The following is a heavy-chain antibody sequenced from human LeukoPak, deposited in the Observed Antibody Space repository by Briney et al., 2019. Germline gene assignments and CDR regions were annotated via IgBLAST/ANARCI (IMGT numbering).Heavy chain of an antibody. Sequence: PGGSLRLSCAASGFTFSSYSMNWVRQAPGKGLEWVSAIGSSSSYIYYADSVKGRITISRDNAKNSLYLQMDSLRAEDTAVYYCARANIDSSSRHFFDYWGQGTLVTVS. CDR3: ARANIDSSSRHFFDY. CDR1: GFTFSSYS. V-gene: IGHV3-21*01. CDR2: IGSSSSYI. D-gene: IGHD6-19*01. J-gene: IGHJ4*02.